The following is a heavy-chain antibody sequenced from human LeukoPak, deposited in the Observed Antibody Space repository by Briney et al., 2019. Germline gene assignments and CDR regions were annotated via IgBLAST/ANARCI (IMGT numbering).Heavy chain of an antibody. CDR3: ARDYGYSSGWTRNFDY. J-gene: IGHJ4*02. V-gene: IGHV1-18*01. CDR1: GYTFTSYG. CDR2: ISAYNGNT. D-gene: IGHD6-19*01. Sequence: ASVTVSCTASGYTFTSYGISWVRQAPGQGLEWMGWISAYNGNTNYAQKLQGRVTMTTDTSTSTAYMELRSLRSDDTAVYYCARDYGYSSGWTRNFDYWGQGTLVTVSS.